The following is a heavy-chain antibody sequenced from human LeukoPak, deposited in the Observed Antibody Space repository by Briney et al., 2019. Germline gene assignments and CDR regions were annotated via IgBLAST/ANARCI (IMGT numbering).Heavy chain of an antibody. CDR2: MSNSGTT. Sequence: PSETLSLTCTVSGGSISSANYYWSWLRQHPGKGLEWIGYMSNSGTTSNNPSLKSRVIISVDTSKNQFSLKLYSVTAADTAVYYCARGIYSSGYYYYFDYWGQGALVTVSS. J-gene: IGHJ4*02. CDR3: ARGIYSSGYYYYFDY. CDR1: GGSISSANYY. D-gene: IGHD3-22*01. V-gene: IGHV4-31*03.